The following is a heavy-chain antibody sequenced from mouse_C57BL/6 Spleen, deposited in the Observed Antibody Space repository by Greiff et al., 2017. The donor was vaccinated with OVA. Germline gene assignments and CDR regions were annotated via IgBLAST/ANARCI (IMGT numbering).Heavy chain of an antibody. J-gene: IGHJ3*01. Sequence: VQLQQPGAELVMPGASVKLSCKASGYTFTSYWMHWVKQRPGQGLEWIGEIDPSDSYTNYNQKFKGKSTLTVDKSSSTAYMQLSSLTSEDSAVYYCARYGPLTPFFAYWGQGTLVTVSA. CDR2: IDPSDSYT. CDR1: GYTFTSYW. V-gene: IGHV1-69*01. CDR3: ARYGPLTPFFAY. D-gene: IGHD1-1*02.